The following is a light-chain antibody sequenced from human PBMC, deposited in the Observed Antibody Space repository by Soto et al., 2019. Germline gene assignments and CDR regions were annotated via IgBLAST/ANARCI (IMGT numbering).Light chain of an antibody. CDR1: QSVYSL. Sequence: EIVLTQSPATLSLSPGEXXXLSXXASQSVYSLLAWYQQKPGQAPRLLIYDAANRATGIPARFSGSGYGTDFTLTISSLEPEDFAVYYCQQRANLWTFGQGTRVQIK. CDR2: DAA. J-gene: IGKJ1*01. V-gene: IGKV3-11*01. CDR3: QQRANLWT.